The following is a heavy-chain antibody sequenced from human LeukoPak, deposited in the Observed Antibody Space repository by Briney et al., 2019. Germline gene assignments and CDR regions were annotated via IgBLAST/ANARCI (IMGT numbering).Heavy chain of an antibody. D-gene: IGHD3/OR15-3a*01. V-gene: IGHV3-15*01. CDR2: IRSKTDGGTA. CDR3: STWTDLYDY. J-gene: IGHJ4*02. CDR1: GFTFSDAW. Sequence: GSLRLSCAASGFTFSDAWMSWVRQAPGKGLDWVGRIRSKTDGGTADHAASVKDRFTISRDDSQNMLYLQMNSLKTEDTAVYYCSTWTDLYDYWGQGTLVTVSS.